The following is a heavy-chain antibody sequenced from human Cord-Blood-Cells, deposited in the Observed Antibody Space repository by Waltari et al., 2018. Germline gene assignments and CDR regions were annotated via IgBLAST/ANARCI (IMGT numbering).Heavy chain of an antibody. CDR1: GYTFTGYY. CDR3: ARSPDFWSCYDY. CDR2: INPNSGGT. V-gene: IGHV1-2*04. D-gene: IGHD3-3*01. J-gene: IGHJ4*02. Sequence: QVQLVQSGAEVKKPGASVKVSCKASGYTFTGYYMHWVRQAPGQGREWMGWINPNSGGTNYAQKFQGWVTMTRDTSISTAYMELSMLRSDDTAVYYCARSPDFWSCYDYWGQGTLVTVSS.